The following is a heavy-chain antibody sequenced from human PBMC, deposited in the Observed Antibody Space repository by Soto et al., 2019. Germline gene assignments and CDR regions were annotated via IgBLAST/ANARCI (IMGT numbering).Heavy chain of an antibody. Sequence: VQLLESGGDLVQPGGSLRLSCVASGFILNNYAMSWVRQAPGKGLEWVSTIGGTDGDSDGVPWYEDSVKGRFTIPRASSANTLFLHMDTLRADDSALYYGVKRGRNWGAFDFWGQGTTVVVSS. CDR3: VKRGRNWGAFDF. V-gene: IGHV3-23*01. J-gene: IGHJ3*01. CDR2: IGGTDGDSDGVP. D-gene: IGHD7-27*01. CDR1: GFILNNYA.